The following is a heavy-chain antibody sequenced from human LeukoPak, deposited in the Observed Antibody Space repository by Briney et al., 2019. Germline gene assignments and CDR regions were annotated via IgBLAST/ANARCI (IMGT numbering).Heavy chain of an antibody. J-gene: IGHJ4*02. Sequence: PESLSLTCVVYGGSFSGYYWSWIPHPPGKGLEWIGEINHSGSTNYNPSLKSRVTISVDTSKNQFSLMLSSVTAADTAVYYCARGHRGAYGDYWGQGTLVTVSS. D-gene: IGHD5-12*01. CDR1: GGSFSGYY. CDR2: INHSGST. CDR3: ARGHRGAYGDY. V-gene: IGHV4-34*01.